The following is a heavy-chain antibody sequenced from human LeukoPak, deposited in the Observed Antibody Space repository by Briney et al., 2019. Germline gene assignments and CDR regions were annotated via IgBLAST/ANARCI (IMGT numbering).Heavy chain of an antibody. J-gene: IGHJ4*02. V-gene: IGHV3-66*01. CDR2: IYSGGST. CDR3: ARATGGLLWFGETH. D-gene: IGHD3-10*01. Sequence: GGSLRLSCAASGFTVSSNYMSWVRQAPGKGLEWVSVIYSGGSTYYADYVKGRFTISRDNSKNTLYLQMNSLRAEDTAVYYCARATGGLLWFGETHWGQGTLVTVSS. CDR1: GFTVSSNY.